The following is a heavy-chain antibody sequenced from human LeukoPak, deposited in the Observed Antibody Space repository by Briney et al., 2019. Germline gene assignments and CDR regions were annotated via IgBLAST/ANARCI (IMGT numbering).Heavy chain of an antibody. J-gene: IGHJ3*02. D-gene: IGHD2-21*02. CDR2: INPSGGST. V-gene: IGHV1-46*01. Sequence: GASVKVSCKPSGYTFTSYYMHWVRQAPGQGLEWMGIINPSGGSTSYAQKFQGRVTMTRDTSTSTVYMELSSLRSEDTAVYYCATGGERAYCGGDCYGRMSAFDIWGQGTMVTVSS. CDR3: ATGGERAYCGGDCYGRMSAFDI. CDR1: GYTFTSYY.